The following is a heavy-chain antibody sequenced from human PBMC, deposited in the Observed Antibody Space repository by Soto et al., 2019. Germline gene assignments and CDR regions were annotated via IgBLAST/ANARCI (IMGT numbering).Heavy chain of an antibody. Sequence: SGPTLVNPTQTLTLTCTFSGFSLSTSGVGVGWIRQPPGKALEWLALIYWDDDKRYSPSLKSRLTITKDTSKNQVVLTMTSTDPVATATYYCADDVNIIWYVNSCFDFWGQGTLVTVSS. CDR2: IYWDDDK. CDR3: ADDVNIIWYVNSCFDF. CDR1: GFSLSTSGVG. V-gene: IGHV2-5*02. D-gene: IGHD6-13*01. J-gene: IGHJ5*01.